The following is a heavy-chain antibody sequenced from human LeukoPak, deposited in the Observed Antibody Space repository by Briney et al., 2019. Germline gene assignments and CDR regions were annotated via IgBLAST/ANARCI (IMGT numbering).Heavy chain of an antibody. D-gene: IGHD2-2*01. CDR2: INREGSST. CDR1: GFTLSSYW. CDR3: ARDQRYCSSTSCPMNYYYYYGMDV. J-gene: IGHJ6*02. V-gene: IGHV3-74*01. Sequence: GGSLRLSCAASGFTLSSYWMDCGRHTRGKGRVWVSRINREGSSTIYADCVKGRFSISRYNPKNTLYLQMNSLRAEDTAVYYCARDQRYCSSTSCPMNYYYYYGMDVWGQGTPVTVSS.